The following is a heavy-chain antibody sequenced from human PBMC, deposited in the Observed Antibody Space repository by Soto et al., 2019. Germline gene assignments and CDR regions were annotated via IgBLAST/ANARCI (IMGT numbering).Heavy chain of an antibody. Sequence: EVQLVESGGGLVQPGGSLRLSCAASGFTFSSYWMSWVRQAPGKGLEWVANIKQDGSKKYYVYSVKGRFTISRENAKNSLYLQMNSLRAEDTAVYYCARDQPGSTGEIDYWGQGTLVTVSS. CDR3: ARDQPGSTGEIDY. CDR2: IKQDGSKK. D-gene: IGHD2-15*01. CDR1: GFTFSSYW. J-gene: IGHJ4*02. V-gene: IGHV3-7*01.